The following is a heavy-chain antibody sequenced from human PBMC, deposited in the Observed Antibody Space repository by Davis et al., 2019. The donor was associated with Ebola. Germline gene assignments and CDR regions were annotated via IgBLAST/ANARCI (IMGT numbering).Heavy chain of an antibody. CDR2: LTGIGDYI. CDR3: ARSATLRAVII. D-gene: IGHD3-10*01. V-gene: IGHV3-21*01. CDR1: KFTFSGYS. J-gene: IGHJ4*02. Sequence: PGGSLRLSCVASKFTFSGYSMNWVRQAPGKGLEWISSLTGIGDYIYYADSVKGRFTISRDNAKKTLDLQMNSLRAEDTAVYYCARSATLRAVIIWGQGTLVTVSS.